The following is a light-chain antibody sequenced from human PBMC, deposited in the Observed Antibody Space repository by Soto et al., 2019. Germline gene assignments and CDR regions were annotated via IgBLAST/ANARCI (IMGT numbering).Light chain of an antibody. CDR3: SSYTVTSVTLYV. CDR2: EVS. Sequence: QSALTQPASVSGSPGQSITISCTGTSSDIGSHNYVSWYQQHPGKAPKVMIYEVSNRPSEVSNRFSGSKSGNTASLTISGLQAEDEADYYCSSYTVTSVTLYVFGTGTKVTVL. CDR1: SSDIGSHNY. J-gene: IGLJ1*01. V-gene: IGLV2-14*01.